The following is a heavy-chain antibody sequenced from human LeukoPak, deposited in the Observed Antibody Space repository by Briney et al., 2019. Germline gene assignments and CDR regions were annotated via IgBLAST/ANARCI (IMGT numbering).Heavy chain of an antibody. Sequence: SVKVSCKASGGTFSSYTISWVRQAPGQGLEWMGRIIPILGIANYAQKFQGRVTITADKSTSTAYMELSSLRSEDTAVYYCARELDSGSGSYSYFDYWGQGTLVTVSS. CDR1: GGTFSSYT. D-gene: IGHD6-19*01. V-gene: IGHV1-69*04. CDR3: ARELDSGSGSYSYFDY. J-gene: IGHJ4*02. CDR2: IIPILGIA.